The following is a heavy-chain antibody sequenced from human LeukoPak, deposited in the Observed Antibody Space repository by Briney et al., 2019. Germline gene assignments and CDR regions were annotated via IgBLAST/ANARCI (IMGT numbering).Heavy chain of an antibody. V-gene: IGHV1-2*02. CDR2: INPNSGGT. CDR1: GHTFTGYY. D-gene: IGHD3-22*01. CDR3: AREKPPPYYYDSSGPFDY. Sequence: GASVKVSCRASGHTFTGYYMHWVRQAPGQGLEWMGWINPNSGGTNYAQKFQGRVTMTRDTSISTAYMELSRLRSDDTAVYYCAREKPPPYYYDSSGPFDYWGQGTLVTVSS. J-gene: IGHJ4*02.